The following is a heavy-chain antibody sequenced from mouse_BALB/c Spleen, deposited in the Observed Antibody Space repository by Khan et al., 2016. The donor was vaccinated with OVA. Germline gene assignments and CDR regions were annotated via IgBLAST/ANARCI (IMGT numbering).Heavy chain of an antibody. Sequence: EVQRVESGGDLVKPGGSLKLSCAASGFTFSTYGMSWVRQTPDKSLDWVATISSGGSYTYYPDSVKGRFTISRDNAKNTLYLQMRSLKSEDTAMYYCARLAYYYNSEGFAYWGQGTLVTVSA. V-gene: IGHV5-6*01. D-gene: IGHD1-1*01. CDR1: GFTFSTYG. CDR2: ISSGGSYT. J-gene: IGHJ3*01. CDR3: ARLAYYYNSEGFAY.